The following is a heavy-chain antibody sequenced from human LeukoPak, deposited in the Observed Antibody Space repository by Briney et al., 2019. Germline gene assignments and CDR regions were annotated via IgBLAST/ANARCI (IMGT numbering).Heavy chain of an antibody. CDR2: ISSSSNYI. CDR1: GFTFSSYA. J-gene: IGHJ4*02. V-gene: IGHV3-21*01. CDR3: ARDRSRSGSYETLDY. Sequence: PGGSLRLSCAASGFTFSSYAMHWVRQAPGKGLEWVSSISSSSNYIYYADSLKGRFTISRDNAKNSVYLQMNSLRAEDTAVYYCARDRSRSGSYETLDYWGQGTLVTVSS. D-gene: IGHD1-26*01.